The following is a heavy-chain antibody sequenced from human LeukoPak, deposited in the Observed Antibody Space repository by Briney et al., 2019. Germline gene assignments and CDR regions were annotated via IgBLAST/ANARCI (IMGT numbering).Heavy chain of an antibody. V-gene: IGHV3-23*01. CDR2: ISGSVGST. D-gene: IGHD1-26*01. CDR3: AKDLGRYRNNYFDY. CDR1: GFTFSSYA. Sequence: GGSLRLSCAASGFTFSSYAMSWVRQAPGKGLEWVSAISGSVGSTYHADSVKGRFTISRDNSKNTLYLQMNSLRAEDTAVYYCAKDLGRYRNNYFDYWGQGTLVTVSS. J-gene: IGHJ4*02.